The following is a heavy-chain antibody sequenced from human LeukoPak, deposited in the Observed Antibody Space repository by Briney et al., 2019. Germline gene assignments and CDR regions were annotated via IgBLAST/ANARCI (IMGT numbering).Heavy chain of an antibody. CDR1: GFTFSSYA. CDR2: ISGSGGST. Sequence: GGSLRLSCAASGFTFSSYAMSWVRQAPGKGLEWVSAISGSGGSTYYADSVKGRFTISRDNSKNTLYLQMNSLRAEDTAVYYCAKGLLYYYGSGSYYTPVDAFDIWGQGTMVTVSS. J-gene: IGHJ3*02. CDR3: AKGLLYYYGSGSYYTPVDAFDI. D-gene: IGHD3-10*01. V-gene: IGHV3-23*01.